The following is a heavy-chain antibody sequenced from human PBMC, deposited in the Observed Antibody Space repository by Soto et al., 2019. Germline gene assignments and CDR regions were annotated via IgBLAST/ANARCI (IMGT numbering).Heavy chain of an antibody. CDR2: ISGSGDST. CDR3: AKRKLEWRYCKSTTCYPFDY. J-gene: IGHJ4*02. CDR1: GFTFSSYG. V-gene: IGHV3-23*01. D-gene: IGHD2-2*01. Sequence: EVQLSESGGGLVQAGGSLRLSCAASGFTFSSYGLSWVRQAPGKGLEWVSGISGSGDSTYYADSVKGRFTISRHNSKNTLYLQMDSLRAEDTALYYCAKRKLEWRYCKSTTCYPFDYWGQGTLVTVSS.